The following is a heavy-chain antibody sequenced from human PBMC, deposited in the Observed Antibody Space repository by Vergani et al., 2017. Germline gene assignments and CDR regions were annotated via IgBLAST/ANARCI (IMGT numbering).Heavy chain of an antibody. CDR2: INHSGST. Sequence: QVQLQQWGAGLLKPSETLSLTFAVYGGSFSGYYWSWIRQPPGKGLEWIGEINHSGSTNYNPSLKSRVTISVDTSKNQFSLKLSSVTAADTAVYYCARGRGSTGCMDVWGKGTTVTVSS. CDR1: GGSFSGYY. V-gene: IGHV4-34*01. J-gene: IGHJ6*03. D-gene: IGHD6-13*01. CDR3: ARGRGSTGCMDV.